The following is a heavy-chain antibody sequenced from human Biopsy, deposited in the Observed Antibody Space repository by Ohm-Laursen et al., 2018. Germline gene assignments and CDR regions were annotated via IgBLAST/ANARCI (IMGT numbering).Heavy chain of an antibody. V-gene: IGHV3-33*06. Sequence: SLRLSCSASGFTFSSYGMHWVRQAPGKGLEWVAAIWNDGSNKNYADSVKGRFTISRDNSKNTLYLQMNSLRGEDTAVYYCAKCMTGGSNYYFHHCGQGTLVTVSS. CDR2: IWNDGSNK. J-gene: IGHJ4*02. CDR1: GFTFSSYG. CDR3: AKCMTGGSNYYFHH. D-gene: IGHD2-8*01.